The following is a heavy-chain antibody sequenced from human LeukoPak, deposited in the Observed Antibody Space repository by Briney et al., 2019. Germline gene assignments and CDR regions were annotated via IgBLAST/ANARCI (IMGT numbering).Heavy chain of an antibody. CDR3: ARVWFGELLPNEIDC. J-gene: IGHJ4*02. V-gene: IGHV3-7*01. CDR2: IRQDGSEK. CDR1: GFTFSSYW. Sequence: GGSLRLSCAASGFTFSSYWMSWVRQAPGKGLEWVANIRQDGSEKYYVDSVKGRFTISRDNAKNSLYLQMNSLRAEDTAVYYCARVWFGELLPNEIDCWGQGTLVTVSS. D-gene: IGHD3-10*01.